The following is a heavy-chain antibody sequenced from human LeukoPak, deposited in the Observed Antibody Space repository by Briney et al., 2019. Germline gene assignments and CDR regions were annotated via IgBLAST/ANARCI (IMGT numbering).Heavy chain of an antibody. CDR1: GYTFTSYG. CDR3: ARVRIFGVVIIGYFDY. V-gene: IGHV1-18*01. J-gene: IGHJ4*02. Sequence: ASVKVSCKASGYTFTSYGISWVRQAPGQGLEWVGWISAYNGNTNYAQKLQGRVTMTTDTSTSTAYMELRSLRSEDTAVYYCARVRIFGVVIIGYFDYWGQGTLVTVSS. CDR2: ISAYNGNT. D-gene: IGHD3-3*01.